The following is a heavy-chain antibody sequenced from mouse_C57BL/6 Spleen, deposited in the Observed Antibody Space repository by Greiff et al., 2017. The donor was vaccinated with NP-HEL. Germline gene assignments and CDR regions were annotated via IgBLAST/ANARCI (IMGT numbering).Heavy chain of an antibody. CDR1: GYTFTDYN. D-gene: IGHD1-1*01. J-gene: IGHJ4*01. CDR2: INPNNGGT. CDR3: ARPSTTVDMDYAMDY. Sequence: VQLQQSGPELVKPGASVKMSCKASGYTFTDYNMHWVKQSHGKSLEWIGYINPNNGGTSYNQKFKGKATLTVNKSSSTAYMELRSLTSEESAVYYCARPSTTVDMDYAMDYWGQGTSVTVSS. V-gene: IGHV1-22*01.